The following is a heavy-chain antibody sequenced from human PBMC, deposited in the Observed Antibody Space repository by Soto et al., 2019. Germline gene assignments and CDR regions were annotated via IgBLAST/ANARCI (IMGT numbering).Heavy chain of an antibody. D-gene: IGHD3-22*01. J-gene: IGHJ6*02. CDR1: GYTFTSYG. Sequence: ASVKVSCKASGYTFTSYGISWVRQAPGQGLEWMGWISAYNGNTNYAQKLQGRVTMTTDTSTSTAYMELRSLRSDDTAVYYCARVYDSSGYYYVYYYGMDVWGQGTTVTVSS. CDR3: ARVYDSSGYYYVYYYGMDV. V-gene: IGHV1-18*01. CDR2: ISAYNGNT.